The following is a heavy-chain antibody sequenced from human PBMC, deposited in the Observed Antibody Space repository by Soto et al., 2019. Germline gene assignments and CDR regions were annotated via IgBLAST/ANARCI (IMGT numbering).Heavy chain of an antibody. J-gene: IGHJ4*02. V-gene: IGHV1-2*02. CDR2: INPNSGGT. CDR3: ARVYDSSSWYYFDY. D-gene: IGHD6-13*01. Sequence: ASVKVSCKASGSTFTGYYMHWVRQAPGQGLEWMGWINPNSGGTNYAQKFQGRVTMTRDTSISTAYMELSRLRADDTAVYYCARVYDSSSWYYFDYWGQGTLVTVSS. CDR1: GSTFTGYY.